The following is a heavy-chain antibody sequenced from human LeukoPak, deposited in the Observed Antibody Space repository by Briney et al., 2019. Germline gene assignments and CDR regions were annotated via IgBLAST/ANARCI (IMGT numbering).Heavy chain of an antibody. CDR1: GGSFSDYY. V-gene: IGHV4-34*01. J-gene: IGHJ5*02. CDR3: ARAGLSFFGMITPNWFDP. D-gene: IGHD3-3*01. CDR2: ISHSGST. Sequence: NASETLSLTCSVYGGSFSDYYWSWIRQPPGKGLEWIGEISHSGSTKFNPSLKSRVTISVDTSRNQFSLNLTSVTAADTAVYYCARAGLSFFGMITPNWFDPWGQGTLVSVSS.